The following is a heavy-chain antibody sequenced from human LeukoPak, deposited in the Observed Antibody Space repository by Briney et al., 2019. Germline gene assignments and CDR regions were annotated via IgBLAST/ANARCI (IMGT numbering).Heavy chain of an antibody. V-gene: IGHV1-2*06. D-gene: IGHD3-22*01. Sequence: GASVKVSCKASGYTFTGYYMHWVRQAPGQGLEWMGRINPNSGGTNYARKFQGRVTMTRDTSISTAYMELSRLRSDDTAVYYCARGLYYYDSSGYYIWGQGTLVTVSS. CDR2: INPNSGGT. CDR3: ARGLYYYDSSGYYI. CDR1: GYTFTGYY. J-gene: IGHJ4*02.